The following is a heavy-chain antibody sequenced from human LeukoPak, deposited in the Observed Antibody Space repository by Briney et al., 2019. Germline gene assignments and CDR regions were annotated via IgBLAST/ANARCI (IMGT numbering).Heavy chain of an antibody. Sequence: PSETLSLTRTVSGGSISSYYWSWIRQPAGKGLEWIGRLYTSGNTNYNPSLKSRVSMSVDTSKNQFSLKLSSVTAADTAVYFCARDVPKSGYFDPWGQGTLITVSS. D-gene: IGHD6-25*01. CDR1: GGSISSYY. CDR2: LYTSGNT. CDR3: ARDVPKSGYFDP. V-gene: IGHV4-4*07. J-gene: IGHJ5*02.